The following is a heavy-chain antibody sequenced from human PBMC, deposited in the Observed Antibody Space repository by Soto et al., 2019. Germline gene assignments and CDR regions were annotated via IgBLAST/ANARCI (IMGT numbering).Heavy chain of an antibody. Sequence: GGSLRLSCAASGFTFSSYAMHWVRQAPGKGLEWVAVISYDGSNKYYADSVKGRFTISRDNSKNTLYLQMNSLRAEDTAVYYCARDQGNDSSGYYYIVYYGMDVWGQGTTVTVSS. CDR1: GFTFSSYA. CDR3: ARDQGNDSSGYYYIVYYGMDV. CDR2: ISYDGSNK. D-gene: IGHD3-22*01. V-gene: IGHV3-30-3*01. J-gene: IGHJ6*02.